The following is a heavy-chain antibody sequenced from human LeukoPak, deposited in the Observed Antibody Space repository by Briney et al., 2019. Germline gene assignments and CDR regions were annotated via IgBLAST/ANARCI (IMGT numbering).Heavy chain of an antibody. D-gene: IGHD4-11*01. J-gene: IGHJ4*01. Sequence: SETLSLTCTVSGGSINNYWSWIRQPPGKGLEWIGYVSDTGSTNYNPSLKSRVTISVDTSKNQFYLKLTSVTAADTAVYYCARTTTTLDDWGHGTLVTVSS. V-gene: IGHV4-59*01. CDR1: GGSINNY. CDR3: ARTTTTLDD. CDR2: VSDTGST.